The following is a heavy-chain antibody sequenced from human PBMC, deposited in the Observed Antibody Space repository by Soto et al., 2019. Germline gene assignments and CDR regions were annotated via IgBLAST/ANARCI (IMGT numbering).Heavy chain of an antibody. CDR2: IDWDDDK. J-gene: IGHJ4*02. Sequence: SGPTLVNPTQTLTLTCTFSGFSLSTSGMCVSWIRQPPGKALEWLARIDWDDDKYYSTSLKTRLTISKDTSKNQVVLTMTNMDPVDTATYYRARMGQYYDILTGYWSGYYFDYWGQGTLVTVSS. V-gene: IGHV2-70*11. CDR1: GFSLSTSGMC. D-gene: IGHD3-9*01. CDR3: ARMGQYYDILTGYWSGYYFDY.